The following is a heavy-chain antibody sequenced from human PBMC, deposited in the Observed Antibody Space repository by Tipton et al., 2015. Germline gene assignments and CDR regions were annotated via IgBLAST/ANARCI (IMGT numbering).Heavy chain of an antibody. CDR3: AGQDYDILTRDYQTVDY. D-gene: IGHD3-9*01. CDR2: ISHSGNT. J-gene: IGHJ4*02. CDR1: AYSITSDYY. V-gene: IGHV4-38-2*01. Sequence: LRLSCAVSAYSITSDYYWGWIRQPPGKGLEWIGSISHSGNTYYNPSLKSRVTISVDTSKNQFSLRVRSVTAADTAVYYCAGQDYDILTRDYQTVDYWRQGTLVTVSA.